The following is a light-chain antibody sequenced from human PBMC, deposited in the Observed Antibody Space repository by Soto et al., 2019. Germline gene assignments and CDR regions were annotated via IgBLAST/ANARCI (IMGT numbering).Light chain of an antibody. V-gene: IGKV3-11*01. J-gene: IGKJ5*01. Sequence: EIVLTQSPATLSLSPGERATLSCMASQTVSSYLLWYQQKPGQAPRLLIYDASNRAAGTPARFSGSGSETDFTLTISSLEPEDFAVYYCQQRMNWPLTFGQGTRLEIK. CDR1: QTVSSY. CDR3: QQRMNWPLT. CDR2: DAS.